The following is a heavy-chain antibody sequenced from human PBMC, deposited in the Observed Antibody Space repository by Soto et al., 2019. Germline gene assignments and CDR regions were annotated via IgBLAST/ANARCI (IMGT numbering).Heavy chain of an antibody. J-gene: IGHJ4*02. Sequence: ASVKVSCKASGYTFTSYAMHWVRQAPGQRLEWMGWINAGNGNTKYSQKFQGRVTITSDTSASTAYMELNSLRAEDTAVYYCASLPPATYYFDTIGYRHDYWGRGTLVTVSS. CDR3: ASLPPATYYFDTIGYRHDY. V-gene: IGHV1-3*01. CDR2: INAGNGNT. D-gene: IGHD3-22*01. CDR1: GYTFTSYA.